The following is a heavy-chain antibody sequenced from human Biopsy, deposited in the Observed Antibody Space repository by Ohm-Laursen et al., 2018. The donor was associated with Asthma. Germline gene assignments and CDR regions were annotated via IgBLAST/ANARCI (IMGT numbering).Heavy chain of an antibody. J-gene: IGHJ6*02. CDR1: GGTFSSDA. CDR3: ASSGGNYGFYGMDV. CDR2: IIPIFDTP. D-gene: IGHD4-11*01. Sequence: ASVKVSCKASGGTFSSDAISWVRQAPGQGLEWMGGIIPIFDTPNSAQKFQGRVTITADESTSTGYMELSSLRSEDTAVYYCASSGGNYGFYGMDVWGQETTVTVSS. V-gene: IGHV1-69*13.